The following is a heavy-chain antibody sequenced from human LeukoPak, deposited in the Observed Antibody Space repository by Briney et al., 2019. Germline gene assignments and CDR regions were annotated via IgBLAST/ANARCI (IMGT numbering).Heavy chain of an antibody. CDR3: ARWEGEMVEGFDY. CDR1: GGSFSGYY. Sequence: SETLSLTCAVYGGSFSGYYWSWIRQPPGKGLEWIGEINHSGSTNYNPSLKSRVTISVDTSKNQFSLKLSSVTAADTAVYYCARWEGEMVEGFDYWGQGTLVTVSS. CDR2: INHSGST. J-gene: IGHJ4*02. D-gene: IGHD5-24*01. V-gene: IGHV4-34*01.